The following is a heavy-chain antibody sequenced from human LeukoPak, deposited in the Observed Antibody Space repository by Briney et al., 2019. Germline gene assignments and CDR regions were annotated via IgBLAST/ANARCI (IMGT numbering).Heavy chain of an antibody. CDR2: ISAYNGNT. CDR1: RYTFTSYG. J-gene: IGHJ4*02. D-gene: IGHD3-9*01. V-gene: IGHV1-18*01. CDR3: ARDFGERDYDILTGLPDY. Sequence: ASVKVSCKASRYTFTSYGISWVRQAPGQGLEWMGWISAYNGNTNYAQKLQGRVTMTTDTSTSTAYVELRSLRSDDTAVYYCARDFGERDYDILTGLPDYWGQGTLVTVSS.